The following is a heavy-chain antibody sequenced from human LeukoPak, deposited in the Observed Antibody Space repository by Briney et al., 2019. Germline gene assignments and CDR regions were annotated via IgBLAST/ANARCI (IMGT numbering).Heavy chain of an antibody. D-gene: IGHD3-3*01. CDR3: GTGYYDFWFFNY. CDR1: GFPLSSYS. J-gene: IGHJ4*02. CDR2: ISSSSSYI. V-gene: IGHV3-21*01. Sequence: AGGSLRLSCAASGFPLSSYSMNWVRPAPGEGLEWVSSISSSSSYIYYADSVKGRFTTSRDNAKNSLYLQMNSLRAEDTAVYYCGTGYYDFWFFNYWGQGTLVTVSS.